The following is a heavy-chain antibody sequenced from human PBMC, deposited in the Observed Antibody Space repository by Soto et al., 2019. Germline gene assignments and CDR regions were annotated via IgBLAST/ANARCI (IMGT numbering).Heavy chain of an antibody. CDR1: GFNFSDSA. CDR3: TSQVAVNEY. V-gene: IGHV3-73*01. CDR2: IRSKPNNYAT. D-gene: IGHD6-19*01. Sequence: EVQVVESGGGLVQPGGSLKLSCAASGFNFSDSAMHWVRQASGKGLEWVGRIRSKPNNYATSYAAPVKGRFTIYRDDSRSTAYLQMNSLKIEDTAVYYCTSQVAVNEYWGRGTLVTVSS. J-gene: IGHJ4*02.